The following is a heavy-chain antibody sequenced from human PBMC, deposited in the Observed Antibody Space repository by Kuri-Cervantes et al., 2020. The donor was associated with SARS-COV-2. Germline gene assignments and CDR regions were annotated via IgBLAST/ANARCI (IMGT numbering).Heavy chain of an antibody. CDR2: IIPIFGTA. V-gene: IGHV1-69*05. CDR3: ARDDLHSSSWDFDY. J-gene: IGHJ4*02. Sequence: SVKVSCKASGGTFSSYAISWVRQAPGQGLEWMGGIIPIFGTANYAQKFQGRVTITTDESTSTAYMELSRLRSDDTAVYYCARDDLHSSSWDFDYWGQGTLVTVSS. CDR1: GGTFSSYA. D-gene: IGHD6-13*01.